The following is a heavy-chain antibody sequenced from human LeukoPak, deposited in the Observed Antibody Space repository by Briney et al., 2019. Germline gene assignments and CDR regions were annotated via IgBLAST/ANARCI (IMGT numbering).Heavy chain of an antibody. V-gene: IGHV3-64D*09. CDR2: ISYNGGST. J-gene: IGHJ4*02. CDR3: VRRTGNYFDY. Sequence: GGSLRLSCSASGFTLSGHAMHWVRQAPGKALEYVSAISYNGGSTYYANPVKDRFTISRDNSKNTLYLQMSSLRPEDTAVFYCVRRTGNYFDYWGQGTLVTVSS. D-gene: IGHD3/OR15-3a*01. CDR1: GFTLSGHA.